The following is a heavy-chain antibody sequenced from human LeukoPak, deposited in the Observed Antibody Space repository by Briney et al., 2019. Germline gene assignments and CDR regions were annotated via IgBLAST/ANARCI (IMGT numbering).Heavy chain of an antibody. CDR3: ARGGDFWSGYFYYFDY. J-gene: IGHJ4*02. Sequence: GGSLRLSCAASGFTFSSYWMSWVRQAPGKGLEWVANIKQDGSKKYYVDSVKGRFTISRDNAKNSLYLQMNSLRAEDTAVYYCARGGDFWSGYFYYFDYWGQGTLVTVSS. CDR1: GFTFSSYW. V-gene: IGHV3-7*01. CDR2: IKQDGSKK. D-gene: IGHD3-3*01.